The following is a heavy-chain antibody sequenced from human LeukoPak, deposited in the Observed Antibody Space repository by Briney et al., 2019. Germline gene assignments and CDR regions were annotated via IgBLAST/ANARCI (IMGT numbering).Heavy chain of an antibody. CDR1: GGSFSGYY. Sequence: SETLSLTCAVYGGSFSGYYWSWIRQPPGKGLEWIGEINHSGSTNYNPSLKSRVTISVDTAKNQFSLKLSSVTAADTAVYYCARADGGNFDYWGQGTLVTVSS. J-gene: IGHJ4*02. V-gene: IGHV4-34*01. CDR3: ARADGGNFDY. CDR2: INHSGST. D-gene: IGHD4-23*01.